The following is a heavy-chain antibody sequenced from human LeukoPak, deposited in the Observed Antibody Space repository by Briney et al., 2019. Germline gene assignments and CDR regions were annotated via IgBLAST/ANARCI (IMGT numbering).Heavy chain of an antibody. J-gene: IGHJ4*02. CDR3: ARHSRPLSDD. V-gene: IGHV4-39*01. D-gene: IGHD6-13*01. CDR1: GGSISSSSYY. Sequence: PSETLSLTCTVYGGSISSSSYYWGWIRQPPGKGLEWIGSIYYSGSTYYNPSLKSRVTISVDTSKNQFSLKLSSVTAADTAVYYCARHSRPLSDDWGQGTLVTVSS. CDR2: IYYSGST.